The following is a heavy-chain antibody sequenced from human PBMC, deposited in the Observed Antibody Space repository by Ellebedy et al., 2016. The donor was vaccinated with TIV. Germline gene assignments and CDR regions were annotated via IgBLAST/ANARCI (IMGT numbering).Heavy chain of an antibody. V-gene: IGHV7-4-1*02. J-gene: IGHJ4*02. CDR1: GYTFTSYA. CDR2: INTQTGNP. Sequence: ASVQVSCKASGYTFTSYAMNWVRQAPGQGLEWMGWINTQTGNPTYAQGFTGRFVFSLDTSVSTAYLQISSLKAEDTAVYYCAREGFDSSGRSFDYWGQGTLVTVSS. CDR3: AREGFDSSGRSFDY. D-gene: IGHD3-22*01.